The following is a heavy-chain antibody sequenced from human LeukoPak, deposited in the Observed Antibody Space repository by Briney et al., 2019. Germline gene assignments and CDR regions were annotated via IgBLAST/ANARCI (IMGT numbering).Heavy chain of an antibody. V-gene: IGHV1-69*05. CDR3: AREDCSSTSCWFDP. CDR2: IIPIFGTA. J-gene: IGHJ5*02. Sequence: ASVKVSCKASGYTFISYAMNWVRQAPGQGLEWMGGIIPIFGTANYAQKFQGRVTITTDESTSTAYMELSSLRSEDTAVYYCAREDCSSTSCWFDPWGQGTLVTVSS. D-gene: IGHD2-2*01. CDR1: GYTFISYA.